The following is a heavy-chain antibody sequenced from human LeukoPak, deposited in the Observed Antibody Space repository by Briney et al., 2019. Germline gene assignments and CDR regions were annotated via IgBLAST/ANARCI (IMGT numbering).Heavy chain of an antibody. J-gene: IGHJ4*02. Sequence: PGGSLRLSCAASRFTFSNYAMHWVRQAPGQGLEWVAVISYDGSNKYYADSVKGRFTISRDNSKNTLYLQMNSLRAEDTAVYYCARVPTFGGVTSDYWGQGTLVTVSS. CDR2: ISYDGSNK. CDR1: RFTFSNYA. D-gene: IGHD3-16*01. V-gene: IGHV3-30-3*01. CDR3: ARVPTFGGVTSDY.